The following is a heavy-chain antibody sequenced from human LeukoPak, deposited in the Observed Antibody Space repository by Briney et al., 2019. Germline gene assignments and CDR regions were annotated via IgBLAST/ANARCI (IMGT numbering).Heavy chain of an antibody. J-gene: IGHJ4*02. CDR1: GFNFDNFA. CDR2: ISHDGRTK. D-gene: IGHD2-15*01. CDR3: ARVFSGSDY. Sequence: PGGSLRLSCVVSGFNFDNFAMHWVRQPLGKGLEWVAVISHDGRTKYYADSMKGRITISRDNAKNSLYLQMNSLRAEDTAIYYCARVFSGSDYWGQGTPVTVSS. V-gene: IGHV3-30*04.